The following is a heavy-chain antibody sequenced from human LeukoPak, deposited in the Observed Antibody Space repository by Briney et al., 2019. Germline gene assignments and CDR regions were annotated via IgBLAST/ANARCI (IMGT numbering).Heavy chain of an antibody. Sequence: GGSLRLSCAAAGFTFSNYDMSWVRQAPGKGLEWVSGISGNGGSTYYADSVKGRFIISRDNSRNTLYLQMNSLSAEDTAVYYCAKDTYRSSQSVLFDYWGQGSLVTVSS. J-gene: IGHJ4*02. CDR3: AKDTYRSSQSVLFDY. D-gene: IGHD6-19*01. V-gene: IGHV3-23*01. CDR1: GFTFSNYD. CDR2: ISGNGGST.